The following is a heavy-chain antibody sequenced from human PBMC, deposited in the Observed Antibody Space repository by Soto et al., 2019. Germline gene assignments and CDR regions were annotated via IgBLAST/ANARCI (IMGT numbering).Heavy chain of an antibody. CDR3: ARPQFHYYGSGSYWGWFDP. CDR1: GFTFSSDA. CDR2: ISSDGSNQ. J-gene: IGHJ5*02. D-gene: IGHD3-10*01. Sequence: GGSLRLSCAASGFTFSSDAMHWVRQAPGKGLEWMAVISSDGSNQYYADSVKGRFTISRDNSRDTLYLQMNSLRAEDTAVYYCARPQFHYYGSGSYWGWFDPWGQGTLVTVSS. V-gene: IGHV3-30-3*01.